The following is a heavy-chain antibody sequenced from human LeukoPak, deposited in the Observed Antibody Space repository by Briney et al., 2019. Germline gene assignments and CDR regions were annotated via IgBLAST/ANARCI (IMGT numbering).Heavy chain of an antibody. CDR1: GFTFDDYA. D-gene: IGHD3-22*01. Sequence: GGSLRLSCAASGFTFDDYAMHWVRQAPGKGLEWFAGISWNSGSIGYADSVKGRFTISRDNAKNSLYLQMNSLRAEDTAVYYCARDLGLMIVVPGAFDIRGQGTMVTVYS. CDR2: ISWNSGSI. J-gene: IGHJ3*02. V-gene: IGHV3-9*01. CDR3: ARDLGLMIVVPGAFDI.